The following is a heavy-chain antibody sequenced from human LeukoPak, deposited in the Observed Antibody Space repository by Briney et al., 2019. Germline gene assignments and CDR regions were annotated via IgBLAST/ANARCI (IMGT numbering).Heavy chain of an antibody. CDR1: GCTFSSYA. CDR3: AILPGYSSGWYEVNY. Sequence: GGSLRLSCAASGCTFSSYAMSWVRQAPGKGLEWVSGISGSGGSTYYADSVKGRFTISRDNSRNTLYLQMNSPRAEYTAVYYCAILPGYSSGWYEVNYWGQGTLVTVSS. V-gene: IGHV3-23*01. D-gene: IGHD6-13*01. J-gene: IGHJ4*02. CDR2: ISGSGGST.